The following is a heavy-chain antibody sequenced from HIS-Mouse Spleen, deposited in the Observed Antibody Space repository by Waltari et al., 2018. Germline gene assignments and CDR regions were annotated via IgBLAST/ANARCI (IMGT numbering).Heavy chain of an antibody. CDR1: GFTFSRYG. Sequence: QVQLVGSGGGVVQPGRSLRLSCGASGFTFSRYGMPWVRQAPGPGLEWIGSIYYSGSTYYNPSLKSRVTISVDTSKNQFSLKLSSVTAADTAVYYCAREIPYSSSWYDWYFDLWGRGTLVTVSS. V-gene: IGHV4-38-2*02. CDR2: IYYSGST. CDR3: AREIPYSSSWYDWYFDL. D-gene: IGHD6-13*01. J-gene: IGHJ2*01.